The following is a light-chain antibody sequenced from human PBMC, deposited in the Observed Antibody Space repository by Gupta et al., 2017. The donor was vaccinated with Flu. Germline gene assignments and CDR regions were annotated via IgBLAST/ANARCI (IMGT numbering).Light chain of an antibody. Sequence: ATVSVSPGERATLSCRASQSISTNLAWYQQKPGQAPRLLIYDASTRATGIPARFSGSGSGTEFTLTISSLQSEDFAVYYCHHYNNWPPWTLGQGTKVEIK. CDR3: HHYNNWPPWT. V-gene: IGKV3-15*01. CDR2: DAS. CDR1: QSISTN. J-gene: IGKJ1*01.